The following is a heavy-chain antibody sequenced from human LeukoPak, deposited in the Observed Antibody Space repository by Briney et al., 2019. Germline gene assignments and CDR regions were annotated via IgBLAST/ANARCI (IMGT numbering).Heavy chain of an antibody. V-gene: IGHV3-23*01. CDR3: ARARPDGSSYFDY. J-gene: IGHJ4*02. CDR2: ISGSGGST. D-gene: IGHD3-16*02. CDR1: GFTFSSYA. Sequence: GGSLRLSCAASGFTFSSYAMSWVRQTTGKGLKWVSTISGSGGSTYYADSVKGRFTISRDNTKNTLYLQMSSLRDEDTAIYYCARARPDGSSYFDYWGQGILVTVSS.